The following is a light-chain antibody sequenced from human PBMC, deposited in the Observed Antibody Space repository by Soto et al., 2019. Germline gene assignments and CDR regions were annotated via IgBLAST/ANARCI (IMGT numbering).Light chain of an antibody. CDR1: HTPLHSNGNNY. CDR2: LAS. Sequence: MRQPPRTLPVWPGETAPISCPSYHTPLHSNGNNYLDWYLQKPGQSPQLLIYLASNRASGVPDRFSGSGSGTDFTLKISRVEAEDVGVYYCMQALQTPTFGPGTKVDIK. CDR3: MQALQTPT. V-gene: IGKV2-28*01. J-gene: IGKJ3*01.